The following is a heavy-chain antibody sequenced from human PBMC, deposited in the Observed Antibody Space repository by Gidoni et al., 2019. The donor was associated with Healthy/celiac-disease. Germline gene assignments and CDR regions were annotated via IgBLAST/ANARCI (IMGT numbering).Heavy chain of an antibody. CDR3: ARGRYGGNSLDY. CDR1: GGSFSGYY. D-gene: IGHD2-21*02. Sequence: QVQLQQWGAGLLQPSETLSLTCAVYGGSFSGYYCSWIRQPPGKGLEWIGEINHSGSTNYNPSLKSRVTISVDTSKNQFSLKLSSVTAADTAVYYCARGRYGGNSLDYWGQGTLVTVSS. CDR2: INHSGST. V-gene: IGHV4-34*01. J-gene: IGHJ4*02.